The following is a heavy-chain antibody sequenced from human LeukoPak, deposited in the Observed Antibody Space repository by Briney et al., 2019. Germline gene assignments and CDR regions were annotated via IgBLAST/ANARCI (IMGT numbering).Heavy chain of an antibody. CDR2: INQDGSEK. D-gene: IGHD2-8*01. J-gene: IGHJ5*02. V-gene: IGHV3-7*03. CDR3: ARENGGGWIDP. Sequence: GGSLRLSCAASGITFSRFWMSWVRQAPGKGLQWVANINQDGSEKHYVDSVKGRFTISRDNAENSLYLQMNSLRAEDTAVYYCARENGGGWIDPWGQGTLVTVSS. CDR1: GITFSRFW.